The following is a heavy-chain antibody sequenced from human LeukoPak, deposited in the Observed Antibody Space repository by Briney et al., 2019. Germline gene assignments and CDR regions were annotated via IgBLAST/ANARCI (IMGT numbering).Heavy chain of an antibody. V-gene: IGHV1-18*01. CDR1: GYTFTSYG. CDR2: ISAYNGNT. Sequence: GASVKVSCKASGYTFTSYGISWVRQAPGQGLEWMGWISAYNGNTNYAQKLQGRVTMTTDTSTSTAYMELRSLRSDDTAVYYCARVFVSGSYYNVGRLATTVAGCFDYWGQGTLVTVSS. D-gene: IGHD3-10*01. J-gene: IGHJ4*02. CDR3: ARVFVSGSYYNVGRLATTVAGCFDY.